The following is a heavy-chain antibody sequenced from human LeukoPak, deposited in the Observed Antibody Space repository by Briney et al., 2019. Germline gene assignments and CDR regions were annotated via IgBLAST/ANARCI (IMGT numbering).Heavy chain of an antibody. J-gene: IGHJ4*02. V-gene: IGHV3-53*01. CDR2: TYSGGTT. Sequence: GGSLSLSCAVSGFSVSVNYKTWVRQPPGKGTEWVSVTYSGGTTYYAGSDEGRFTSSRDSAKNNLYLQINSLRTEDTAVYYCAKEGGLGYCSTTSCAFAHWGRGTLVTVSS. CDR3: AKEGGLGYCSTTSCAFAH. D-gene: IGHD2-2*01. CDR1: GFSVSVNY.